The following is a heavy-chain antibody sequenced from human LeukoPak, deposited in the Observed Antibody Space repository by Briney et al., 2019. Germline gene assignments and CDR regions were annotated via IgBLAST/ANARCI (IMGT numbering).Heavy chain of an antibody. Sequence: GGSLRLSCAASGFTFTRHAMTWVRQAPGKGLDYVSTITGSGSSTYYANSVKGRFTVSRDSSKNTVYLQMNSLRADDTAIYYCAKDGQTGEWELEHWGQGTLVTVSS. V-gene: IGHV3-23*01. CDR1: GFTFTRHA. D-gene: IGHD7-27*01. J-gene: IGHJ1*01. CDR3: AKDGQTGEWELEH. CDR2: ITGSGSST.